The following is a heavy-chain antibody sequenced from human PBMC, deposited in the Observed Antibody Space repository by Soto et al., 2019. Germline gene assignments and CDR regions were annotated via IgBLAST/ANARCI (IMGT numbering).Heavy chain of an antibody. CDR2: INHSGST. V-gene: IGHV4-34*01. D-gene: IGHD1-1*01. CDR1: GGSFSGYY. Sequence: SETLSLTCAVYGGSFSGYYWSWIRQPPGKGLEWIGEINHSGSTNYNPSLKSRVTISVDTSKNQFSLKLSSVTAADTAVYYCARKRLERRYYGMDVWGQGTTVTVSS. J-gene: IGHJ6*02. CDR3: ARKRLERRYYGMDV.